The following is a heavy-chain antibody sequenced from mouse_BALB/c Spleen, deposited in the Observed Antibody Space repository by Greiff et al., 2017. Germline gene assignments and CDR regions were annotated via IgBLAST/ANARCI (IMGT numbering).Heavy chain of an antibody. J-gene: IGHJ3*01. D-gene: IGHD4-1*01. V-gene: IGHV1-18*01. CDR1: GYTFTEYT. CDR3: ARRGRAGTTWFAY. Sequence: VQLQQSGPELVKPGASVKISCKTSGYTFTEYTMHWVKQSHGKSLEWTGGINPNNGGTSYNQKFKGKATLTVDKSSSTAYMELRSLTSEDSAVYYCARRGRAGTTWFAYWGQGTLVTVSA. CDR2: INPNNGGT.